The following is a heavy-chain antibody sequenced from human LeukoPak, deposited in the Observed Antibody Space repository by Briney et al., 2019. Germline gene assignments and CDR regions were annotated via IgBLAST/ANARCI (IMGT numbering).Heavy chain of an antibody. V-gene: IGHV3-21*01. J-gene: IGHJ3*02. CDR2: ISSSSSYI. Sequence: SGGSLRLSCAASGFTFDDYGMSWVRQAPGKGLEWVSSISSSSSYIYYADSVKGRFTISRDNAKNSLYLQMNSLRAEDTAVYYCASLYSSSWYSAFDIWGQGTMVTVSS. CDR3: ASLYSSSWYSAFDI. CDR1: GFTFDDYG. D-gene: IGHD6-13*01.